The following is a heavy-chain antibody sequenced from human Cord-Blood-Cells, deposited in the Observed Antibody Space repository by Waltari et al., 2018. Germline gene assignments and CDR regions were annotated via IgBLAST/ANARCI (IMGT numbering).Heavy chain of an antibody. V-gene: IGHV1-69*18. CDR3: ASRIAAAGAFDI. CDR1: GGTFSSYA. Sequence: QVQLVQSGAEVKKPGSSVKVSCKASGGTFSSYAISWVRQAPGQGLEWMGSITPSVGTANYAPKFQGRATITADQSTSTAYMELSSLRSEETAVYYSASRIAAAGAFDIWGQGTMVTVSS. J-gene: IGHJ3*02. D-gene: IGHD6-13*01. CDR2: ITPSVGTA.